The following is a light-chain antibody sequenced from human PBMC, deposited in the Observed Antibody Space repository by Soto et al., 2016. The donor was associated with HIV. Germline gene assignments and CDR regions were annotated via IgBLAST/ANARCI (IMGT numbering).Light chain of an antibody. CDR2: TAS. J-gene: IGKJ1*01. CDR1: QGISNY. CDR3: QQYNSYPWT. V-gene: IGKV1-16*02. Sequence: IWMTQSPSLVSASTGDRVTISCRVSQGISNYLAWFQQKPGKAPKSLIYTASNLQSGVPSKFSGSGSGTDFTLTISSLQPEDFATYYCQQYNSYPWTFGQGTKVEIK.